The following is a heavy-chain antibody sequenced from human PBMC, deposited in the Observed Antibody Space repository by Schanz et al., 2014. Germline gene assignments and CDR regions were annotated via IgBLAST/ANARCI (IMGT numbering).Heavy chain of an antibody. Sequence: QVQLVQSGTQVKKPGASVKVSCKASGYTLSAYSLHWARQAPGQGLEWMGIVNPSVRGTHFAREFQGRVTVTSDTSTSTVYMELSGLRSEDTAVDYCAGAFDSSGYYFDYWGQGTLVTVSS. CDR2: VNPSVRGT. D-gene: IGHD3-22*01. J-gene: IGHJ4*02. CDR3: AGAFDSSGYYFDY. CDR1: GYTLSAYS. V-gene: IGHV1-46*03.